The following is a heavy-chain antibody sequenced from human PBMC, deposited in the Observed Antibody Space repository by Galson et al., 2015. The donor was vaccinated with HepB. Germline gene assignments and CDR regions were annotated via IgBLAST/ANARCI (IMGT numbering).Heavy chain of an antibody. CDR1: GFTFTSYG. Sequence: SLRLSCATSGFTFTSYGMHWVRQTPGKGLDWVAVISYDGSNKYNADSVKGRFTISRDNSKNTLYLQMNSLRAEDTAVYYCAKDLIAARPKQGVYFDYWGQGTLVTVSS. D-gene: IGHD6-6*01. CDR3: AKDLIAARPKQGVYFDY. V-gene: IGHV3-30*18. CDR2: ISYDGSNK. J-gene: IGHJ4*02.